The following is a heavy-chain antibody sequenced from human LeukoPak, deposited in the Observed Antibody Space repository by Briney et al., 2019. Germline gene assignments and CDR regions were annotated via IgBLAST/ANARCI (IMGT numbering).Heavy chain of an antibody. CDR2: IIPIFGTA. J-gene: IGHJ6*02. CDR1: GGTFSSYA. Sequence: SVKVSCKASGGTFSSYAISWVRQAPGQGLEWMGGIIPIFGTANYAQKFQGRVTITADESTSTAYMELSSLRSEDTAVYYCARVNGDYFYYYYGMDVWGQGTTVTVSS. D-gene: IGHD4-17*01. CDR3: ARVNGDYFYYYYGMDV. V-gene: IGHV1-69*13.